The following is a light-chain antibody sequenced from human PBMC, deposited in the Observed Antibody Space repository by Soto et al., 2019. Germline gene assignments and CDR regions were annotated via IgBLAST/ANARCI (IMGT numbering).Light chain of an antibody. CDR1: QGISNY. V-gene: IGKV1-27*01. Sequence: VHMTHSPASLSASVLYRVTITFLASQGISNYLSWYQQKPGELPKLVIYAASILQTGVPSRFSGSGSGTDFSLTISSLEPEDFATYYCQQSYSTPRTFGQGTKVDIK. CDR3: QQSYSTPRT. CDR2: AAS. J-gene: IGKJ1*01.